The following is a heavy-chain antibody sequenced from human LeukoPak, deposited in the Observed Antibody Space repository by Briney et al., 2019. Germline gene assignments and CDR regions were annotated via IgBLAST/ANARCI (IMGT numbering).Heavy chain of an antibody. CDR3: AKAPVTSCRGAYCYPFDS. Sequence: GGSLRLSCGASGFTFSDYWMTWVRQVSGKGLEWVANINEDGSEVHYVDSVRGRFTISRDNAKNSLFLQMNSLRVEDAAVYFCAKAPVTSCRGAYCYPFDSWGQGTLVTVSS. J-gene: IGHJ4*02. D-gene: IGHD2-21*01. CDR2: INEDGSEV. V-gene: IGHV3-7*03. CDR1: GFTFSDYW.